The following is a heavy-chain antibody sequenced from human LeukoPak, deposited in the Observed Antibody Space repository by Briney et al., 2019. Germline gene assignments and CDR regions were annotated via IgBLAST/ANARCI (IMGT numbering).Heavy chain of an antibody. J-gene: IGHJ4*02. D-gene: IGHD1-26*01. Sequence: ASVKVSCKASGYTFTSYYMHWVRQAPGQGLEWMGIINPSGGSTSYAQKFQGRVTMTRDTSTSTVYMELSSLRSEDTAVCYCASAGGMGATSLAFDYWGQGTLVAVSS. CDR3: ASAGGMGATSLAFDY. V-gene: IGHV1-46*01. CDR2: INPSGGST. CDR1: GYTFTSYY.